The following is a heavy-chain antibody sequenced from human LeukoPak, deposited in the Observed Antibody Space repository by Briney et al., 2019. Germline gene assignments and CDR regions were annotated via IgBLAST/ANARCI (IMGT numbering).Heavy chain of an antibody. CDR3: ARRHSYYDILTGYSELYNWFDP. CDR2: IYYIGSA. Sequence: SETLSLTCTVSGASISSSSFYWGWIRQPPGKGLEWIGSIYYIGSAYYNPSLQSRVTISVHTYKNQFSLKLSSVTAADTAVYYCARRHSYYDILTGYSELYNWFDPWGQGTLVTVSS. V-gene: IGHV4-39*01. CDR1: GASISSSSFY. D-gene: IGHD3-9*01. J-gene: IGHJ5*02.